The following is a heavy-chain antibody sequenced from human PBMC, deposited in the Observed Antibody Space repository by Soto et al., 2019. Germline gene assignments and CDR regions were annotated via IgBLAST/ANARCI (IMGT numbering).Heavy chain of an antibody. J-gene: IGHJ4*02. Sequence: GASAKVSCKYSGYTFTSYAISSFRHSTGQGPEWMGWMNPNSGDTGYAQKFQGRVTMTTNTSISTAYMEVSSLRSEDTAVYYCVRIRYNGHDYRGDFDYWGQGTLVTVSS. D-gene: IGHD5-12*01. CDR1: GYTFTSYA. CDR2: MNPNSGDT. V-gene: IGHV1-8*02. CDR3: VRIRYNGHDYRGDFDY.